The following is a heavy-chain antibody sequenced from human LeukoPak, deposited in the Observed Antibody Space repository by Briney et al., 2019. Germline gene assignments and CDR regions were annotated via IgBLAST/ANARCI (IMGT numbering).Heavy chain of an antibody. V-gene: IGHV3-48*03. Sequence: GGSLRLSCAASGFTFSSYEMNWVRQAPGKGLEWVSYISASGSSIYYADSVKGRFTISRDNAKNSLYLQMNSLRAEDTAVYYCARDRGTSMVRSFDIWGQGTMVTVSS. J-gene: IGHJ3*02. D-gene: IGHD4/OR15-4a*01. CDR1: GFTFSSYE. CDR3: ARDRGTSMVRSFDI. CDR2: ISASGSSI.